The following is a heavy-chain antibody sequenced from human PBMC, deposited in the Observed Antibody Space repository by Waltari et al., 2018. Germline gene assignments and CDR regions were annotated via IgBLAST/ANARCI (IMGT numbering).Heavy chain of an antibody. CDR1: GFTVSSNY. V-gene: IGHV3-53*01. J-gene: IGHJ4*02. CDR3: AGGAYSYSYLDY. Sequence: EVQLVESGGGLIQPGGSLRLSCAASGFTVSSNYLSWVRQAPGKGLEWVSVIYSGGSRYYADSVRGRFTISRDNSKNTLYLQMNSLRAEDTAVYFCAGGAYSYSYLDYWGQGTLVTVSS. CDR2: IYSGGSR. D-gene: IGHD4-4*01.